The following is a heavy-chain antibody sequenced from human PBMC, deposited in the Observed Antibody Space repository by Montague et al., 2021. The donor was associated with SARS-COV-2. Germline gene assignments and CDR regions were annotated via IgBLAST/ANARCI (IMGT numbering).Heavy chain of an antibody. CDR1: GGSISSRTYY. Sequence: SETLSLTCIVSGGSISSRTYYWGWIRQPPGKGLEWIGSIFYDGSTYYNPSLKSRVTISVDTSKNQFSLNLSSVTAADTAVYYCARDGPNDYYHSRYFDLWGRGTLVTVSS. D-gene: IGHD3-10*01. CDR3: ARDGPNDYYHSRYFDL. CDR2: IFYDGST. J-gene: IGHJ2*01. V-gene: IGHV4-39*02.